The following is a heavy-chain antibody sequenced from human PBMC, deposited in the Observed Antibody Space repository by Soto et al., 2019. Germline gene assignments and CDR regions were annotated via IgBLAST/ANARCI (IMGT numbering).Heavy chain of an antibody. CDR3: ARGSSWNSNWIDP. D-gene: IGHD6-13*01. J-gene: IGHJ5*02. CDR1: GYTFTNYY. CDR2: INPNSGGT. Sequence: QVQLVQSGAEVKRPGASVKVSCKTSGYTFTNYYVHWVRQAPGQGLECMGWINPNSGGTMFAQKFQGRVTMTRDTSISTVYMELSSLSSDDTAVYYCARGSSWNSNWIDPWGQGTLVTVSS. V-gene: IGHV1-2*02.